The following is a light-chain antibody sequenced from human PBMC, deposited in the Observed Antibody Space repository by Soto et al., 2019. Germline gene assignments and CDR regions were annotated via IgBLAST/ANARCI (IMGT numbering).Light chain of an antibody. CDR2: GAS. CDR3: QQYGSSAPLT. V-gene: IGKV3-20*01. Sequence: EIVLTQSPGTLSLSPGERATLSCRASQSVSSSYLAWYRQKPGQAPRLLIYGASSRATGITDRFSGSGSGTDFTLTISRLEPEDFAVYYCQQYGSSAPLTFGQGTRLEIK. CDR1: QSVSSSY. J-gene: IGKJ5*01.